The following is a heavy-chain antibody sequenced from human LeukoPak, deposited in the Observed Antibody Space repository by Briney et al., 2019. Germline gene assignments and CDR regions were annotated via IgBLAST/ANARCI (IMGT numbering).Heavy chain of an antibody. Sequence: GGSLRLSCAASGFTFSSYAMSWVRQAPGKGLEWVSAISGSGGSTYYADSVKGQFTISRDNFKNTLYLQMNSLRAEDTAVYYCAKDQYTDSSAASDYWGQGILVTVSS. CDR3: AKDQYTDSSAASDY. CDR2: ISGSGGST. V-gene: IGHV3-23*01. CDR1: GFTFSSYA. D-gene: IGHD6-6*01. J-gene: IGHJ4*02.